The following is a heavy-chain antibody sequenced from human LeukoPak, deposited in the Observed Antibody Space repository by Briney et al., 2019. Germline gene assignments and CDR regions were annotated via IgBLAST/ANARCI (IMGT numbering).Heavy chain of an antibody. Sequence: SETLSLTCTVSGGSISSGSYYWSWIRQPAGKGLVWIGRIYTSGSTNYSPSLTSRVTISRDTSKNQISLNLSSVTAADTAVYYCARDLDSNYWYWGDAFDIWGQGTMVTVSS. CDR3: ARDLDSNYWYWGDAFDI. CDR2: IYTSGST. V-gene: IGHV4-61*02. J-gene: IGHJ3*02. D-gene: IGHD4-11*01. CDR1: GGSISSGSYY.